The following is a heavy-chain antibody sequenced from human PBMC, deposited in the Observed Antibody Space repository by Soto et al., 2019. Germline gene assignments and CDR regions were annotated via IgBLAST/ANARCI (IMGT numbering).Heavy chain of an antibody. D-gene: IGHD1-7*01. CDR2: IYWDEDK. V-gene: IGHV2-5*02. Sequence: QITLKESGPTLVRPTQTLTLTCSFSGFSLNTNGMGVGWIRQPPGKALECLAFIYWDEDKRYSPSLTTRLTVTTDTSKNEVVLTLPNLGPWDTGTYYCAGWNYASGLDVWGQGTTVTVSS. CDR3: AGWNYASGLDV. CDR1: GFSLNTNGMG. J-gene: IGHJ6*02.